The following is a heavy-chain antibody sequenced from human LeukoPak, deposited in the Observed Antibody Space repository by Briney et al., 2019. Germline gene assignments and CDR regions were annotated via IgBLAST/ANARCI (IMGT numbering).Heavy chain of an antibody. V-gene: IGHV3-23*01. Sequence: RGSLRLSCAASGFTFSTCAMSWVRQAPGKGLEWVSTIGNSGANTYYADSVKGRFTISRDNSKNTLYLQMNSLRAEDTAVYYCANRGKYFFDYWGQGTLVTVSS. CDR1: GFTFSTCA. D-gene: IGHD1-14*01. CDR3: ANRGKYFFDY. J-gene: IGHJ4*02. CDR2: IGNSGANT.